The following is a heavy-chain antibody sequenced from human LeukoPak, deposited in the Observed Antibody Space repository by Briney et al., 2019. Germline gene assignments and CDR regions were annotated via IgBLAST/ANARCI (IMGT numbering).Heavy chain of an antibody. CDR1: GFTFSNYW. Sequence: GGSLRLSCAGTGFTFSNYWMNWVRQAPWKGLEWVANIKEDGSQKYYVDSVKGRFTISRDNAKNSVYLQMSSLRAEDTAVYYCAGSSGWLFDYWGQGTLVAVSS. D-gene: IGHD6-19*01. J-gene: IGHJ4*02. CDR3: AGSSGWLFDY. V-gene: IGHV3-7*01. CDR2: IKEDGSQK.